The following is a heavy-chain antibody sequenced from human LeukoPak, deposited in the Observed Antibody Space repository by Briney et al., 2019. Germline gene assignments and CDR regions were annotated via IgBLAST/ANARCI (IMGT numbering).Heavy chain of an antibody. J-gene: IGHJ5*02. V-gene: IGHV3-21*01. Sequence: PGGSLRLSCVASEFTFSNFAMSWVRQAPGKGLEWVSSISSSSSYIYYADSVKGRFTISRDNAKNSLYLQMNSLRAEDTAVYYCAREYSSSWDVNWFDPWGQGTLVTVSS. CDR1: EFTFSNFA. CDR2: ISSSSSYI. CDR3: AREYSSSWDVNWFDP. D-gene: IGHD6-13*01.